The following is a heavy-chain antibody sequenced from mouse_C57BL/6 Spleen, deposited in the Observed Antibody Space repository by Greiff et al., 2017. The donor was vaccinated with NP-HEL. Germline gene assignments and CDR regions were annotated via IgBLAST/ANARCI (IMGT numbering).Heavy chain of an antibody. D-gene: IGHD2-3*01. V-gene: IGHV3-6*01. CDR1: GYSITSGYY. J-gene: IGHJ2*01. CDR3: ARADGYCFDD. CDR2: ISYDGSN. Sequence: EVQRVESGPGLVKPSQSLSLTCSVTGYSITSGYYWNWIRQFPGNKLEWIGYISYDGSNNYNPSFKNRISITRDTSKNQFFLKLNSVTTEDTATYYCARADGYCFDDWGQGTTLTVSS.